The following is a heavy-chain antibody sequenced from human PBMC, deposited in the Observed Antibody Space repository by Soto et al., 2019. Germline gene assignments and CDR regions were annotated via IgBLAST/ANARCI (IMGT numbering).Heavy chain of an antibody. J-gene: IGHJ5*02. CDR1: GFSLSTSGVG. CDR2: IYWDDDK. Sequence: SGPTLVNPTQILTLTCTFSGFSLSTSGVGVGWIRQPPGKALEWLALIYWDDDKRYSPSLKSRLTITKDTSKNQVVLTMTNMDPVDTATYYCAHRQVVPAGTVHWFDPWGQGTLVTVSS. CDR3: AHRQVVPAGTVHWFDP. V-gene: IGHV2-5*02. D-gene: IGHD2-2*01.